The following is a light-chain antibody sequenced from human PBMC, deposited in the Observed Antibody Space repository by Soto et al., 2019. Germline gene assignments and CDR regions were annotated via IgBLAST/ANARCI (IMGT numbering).Light chain of an antibody. J-gene: IGLJ2*01. CDR2: DVS. V-gene: IGLV2-14*01. CDR3: SSYTSSSPL. CDR1: SSDVGGYNY. Sequence: QSVLTQPASVSGSPGQSITLSCTGTSSDVGGYNYVSWYQQHPGKAPKLMIYDVSNRPSGVSNRFSGSKSGNTASLTISGLQAEDEADYYCSSYTSSSPLFGGGTQLTVL.